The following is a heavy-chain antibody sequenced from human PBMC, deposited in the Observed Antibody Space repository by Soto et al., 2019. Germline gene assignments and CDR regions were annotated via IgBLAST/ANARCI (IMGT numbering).Heavy chain of an antibody. D-gene: IGHD2-15*01. V-gene: IGHV3-48*02. CDR1: GFTFSSYS. CDR3: SRAAPRCSGGSCFDF. CDR2: INSGSSTI. Sequence: EVQLVESGGGLVQPGGSLRLSCAASGFTFSSYSMNWVRQAPGKGLEWVSYINSGSSTIYYADSVKGRFTISRDNAKNSLYLQMNSLRYEDTAVYYCSRAAPRCSGGSCFDFWGQGTLVTVSS. J-gene: IGHJ4*02.